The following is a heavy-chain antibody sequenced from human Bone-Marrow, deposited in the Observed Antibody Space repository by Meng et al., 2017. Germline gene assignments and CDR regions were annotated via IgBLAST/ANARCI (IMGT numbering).Heavy chain of an antibody. J-gene: IGHJ5*02. Sequence: GGSLRLSCAASGFTFSSYAMHWVRQAPGKGLEWVAVISYDGSNKYYADSVKGRFTISRDNSKNTLYLQMNSLRAEDTAVYYCARGWDWFDPWGQGTLVAVSS. CDR3: ARGWDWFDP. CDR2: ISYDGSNK. D-gene: IGHD3-16*01. V-gene: IGHV3-30*04. CDR1: GFTFSSYA.